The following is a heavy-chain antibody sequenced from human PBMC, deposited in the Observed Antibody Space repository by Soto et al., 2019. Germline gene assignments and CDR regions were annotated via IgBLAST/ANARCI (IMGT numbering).Heavy chain of an antibody. Sequence: ASETLSLTCNVSGGSISKFYWAWIRKTAGNGLEWMGRVYATGTTDYNPSLRSRVAMSVDISKKTFSLRLRSVTGADSGVYYCVRDGSKSLRDWFDPWGQGILVTVPQ. J-gene: IGHJ5*02. V-gene: IGHV4-4*07. CDR1: GGSISKFY. CDR2: VYATGTT. CDR3: VRDGSKSLRDWFDP.